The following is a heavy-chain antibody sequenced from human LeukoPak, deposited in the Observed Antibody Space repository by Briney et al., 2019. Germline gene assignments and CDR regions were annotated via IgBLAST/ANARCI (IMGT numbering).Heavy chain of an antibody. J-gene: IGHJ4*02. D-gene: IGHD5-18*01. CDR1: GFTFTNAW. CDR3: AKGPDRTAMAYYFDY. V-gene: IGHV3-30*18. Sequence: GGSLRLSCAASGFTFTNAWMTWVRQAPGKGLEWVAVISYDGSNKYYADSVKGRFTISRDNSKNTLYLQMNSLRAEDTAVYYCAKGPDRTAMAYYFDYWGQGTLVTVSS. CDR2: ISYDGSNK.